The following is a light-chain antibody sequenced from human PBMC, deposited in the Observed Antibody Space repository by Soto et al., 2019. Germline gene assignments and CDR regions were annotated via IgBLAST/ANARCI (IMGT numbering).Light chain of an antibody. J-gene: IGKJ4*01. Sequence: DIQMTQSPSSLSASVGDRVTIACRASQNIRTYLNWYQQNPGKAPKLLIYAASNLHSGVPSRFSGSGSGTDFTLNISILQPEDFATYYCQQAYSKNTFGGGTKVEIK. V-gene: IGKV1-39*01. CDR3: QQAYSKNT. CDR1: QNIRTY. CDR2: AAS.